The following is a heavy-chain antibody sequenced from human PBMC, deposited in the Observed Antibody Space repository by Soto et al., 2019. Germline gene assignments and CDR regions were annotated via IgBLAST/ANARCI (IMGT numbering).Heavy chain of an antibody. V-gene: IGHV3-73*02. Sequence: EVQLVESGGGLVQPGGSLKLSCAASGFTLSDSAMHWDRQASGKGLEWVGRIRSKVNTYATAYAASVKGRFTISRDDSVNTTYLQMNSLKAEDTAVYYCTRRRDWTAMDPLDYWGQGTLVTVSS. J-gene: IGHJ4*02. CDR2: IRSKVNTYAT. CDR3: TRRRDWTAMDPLDY. CDR1: GFTLSDSA. D-gene: IGHD5-18*01.